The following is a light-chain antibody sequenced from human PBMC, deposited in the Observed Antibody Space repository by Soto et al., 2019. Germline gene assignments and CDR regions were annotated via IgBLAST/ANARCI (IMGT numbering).Light chain of an antibody. CDR3: ATWDSSLSGVV. Sequence: QSVLTQPPSVSAAPGQKVTISCSGSSSNIGNNYVSWYQQFPGTAPKLLIYDNNKRPSGIPDRFSGSKSGTSATLDISGLQTGDEADYYCATWDSSLSGVVFGGGTKLTVL. V-gene: IGLV1-51*01. CDR2: DNN. CDR1: SSNIGNNY. J-gene: IGLJ2*01.